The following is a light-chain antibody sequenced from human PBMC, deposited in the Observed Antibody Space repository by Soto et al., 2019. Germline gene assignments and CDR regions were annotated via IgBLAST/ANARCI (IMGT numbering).Light chain of an antibody. V-gene: IGLV2-8*01. CDR3: SSYGGSHNLDMI. CDR1: SSDVGGYKH. J-gene: IGLJ2*01. CDR2: DVN. Sequence: QSALTQPPSASGSPGQSVTISCTGTSSDVGGYKHVSWYQQHPGKAPKLITYDVNKRPSGVPDRFSGSKSGNTASLTVSGLQADDEADYYCSSYGGSHNLDMIFGGGTKLTVL.